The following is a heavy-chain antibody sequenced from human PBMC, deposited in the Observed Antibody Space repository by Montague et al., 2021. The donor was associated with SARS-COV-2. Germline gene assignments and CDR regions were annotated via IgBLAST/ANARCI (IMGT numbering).Heavy chain of an antibody. V-gene: IGHV4-4*02. J-gene: IGHJ6*02. Sequence: SETLSLTCTVSGGSISSDNWWTWVRQPPGKGLKWIGDIFHSGTTNYNPSLKSRVTISVDTSKNQFSLKLSSVTAADTAVYYCARGSWHIVVVTAIRDGYYGMDVWGQGTTVTVSS. D-gene: IGHD2-21*02. CDR3: ARGSWHIVVVTAIRDGYYGMDV. CDR1: GGSISSDNW. CDR2: IFHSGTT.